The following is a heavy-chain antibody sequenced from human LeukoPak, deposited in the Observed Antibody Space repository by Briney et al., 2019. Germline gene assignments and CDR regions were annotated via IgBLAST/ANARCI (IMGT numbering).Heavy chain of an antibody. CDR3: AKVCDFWSGYINWFDP. D-gene: IGHD3-3*01. CDR2: ISSSSNYI. Sequence: GGSLRLSCAASGFTFTSYTMNWVRQAPGKGLEWVSSISSSSNYIYYADSVKGRFTISRDNAKNSLYLQMNSLRAEDTAVYYCAKVCDFWSGYINWFDPWGQGTLVTVSS. CDR1: GFTFTSYT. V-gene: IGHV3-21*04. J-gene: IGHJ5*02.